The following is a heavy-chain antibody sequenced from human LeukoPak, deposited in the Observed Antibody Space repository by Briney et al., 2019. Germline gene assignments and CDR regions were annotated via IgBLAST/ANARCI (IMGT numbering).Heavy chain of an antibody. V-gene: IGHV3-48*02. D-gene: IGHD5-12*01. Sequence: PGGSLRLSCAASGFAFSSYSMNWVRQAPGKGLEWLSYISSSASTIYYADSVRGRFIISRDNAKNSLYLQMSSLRDEDTAVYYCARDPVATSRFDYWGQGTLVSVSS. CDR1: GFAFSSYS. CDR3: ARDPVATSRFDY. J-gene: IGHJ4*02. CDR2: ISSSASTI.